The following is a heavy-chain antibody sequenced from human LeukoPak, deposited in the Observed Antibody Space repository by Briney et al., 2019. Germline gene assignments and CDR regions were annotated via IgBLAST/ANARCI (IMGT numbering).Heavy chain of an antibody. J-gene: IGHJ4*02. Sequence: PGGSLRLSCAASGFTFSSYAMSWVRQAPGKGLEWVSAISGSGGSTYYADSVKGRFTISRDNSKNTLYLQVNSLRGEDTAVYYCAKGNDYWSGLRRTDYWGQGTLVTVSS. V-gene: IGHV3-23*01. D-gene: IGHD3-3*01. CDR1: GFTFSSYA. CDR2: ISGSGGST. CDR3: AKGNDYWSGLRRTDY.